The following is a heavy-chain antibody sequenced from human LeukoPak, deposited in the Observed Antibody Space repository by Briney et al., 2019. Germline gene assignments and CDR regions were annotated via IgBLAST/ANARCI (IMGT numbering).Heavy chain of an antibody. Sequence: GGSLRLSCAASGFTFSTYTMNWVRQAPGKGLEWVSSISSSSSYIYYADSVKGRFTISRDNAKNSLYLQMNSLRAEDTAVYYCAGAGNYDFWSGSDGGDNWFDPWGQGTLVTVSS. V-gene: IGHV3-21*04. CDR1: GFTFSTYT. J-gene: IGHJ5*02. D-gene: IGHD3-3*01. CDR3: AGAGNYDFWSGSDGGDNWFDP. CDR2: ISSSSSYI.